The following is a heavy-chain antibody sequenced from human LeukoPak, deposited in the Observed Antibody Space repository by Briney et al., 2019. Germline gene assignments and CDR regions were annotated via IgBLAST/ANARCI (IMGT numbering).Heavy chain of an antibody. D-gene: IGHD6-13*01. CDR1: GGSFSGYY. CDR3: ARRGIAAAGPGYYYYMDV. J-gene: IGHJ6*03. V-gene: IGHV4-34*01. Sequence: SETPSLTCAVYGGSFSGYYWSWIRQSPGEGLEWIGEINHSGSTNYNPSLKSRVTISLDTSRNQISLKLSSVTAADTAVYYCARRGIAAAGPGYYYYMDVWGKGTTVTISS. CDR2: INHSGST.